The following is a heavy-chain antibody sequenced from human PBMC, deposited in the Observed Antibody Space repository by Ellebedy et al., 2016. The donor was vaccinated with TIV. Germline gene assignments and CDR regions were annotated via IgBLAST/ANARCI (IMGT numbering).Heavy chain of an antibody. V-gene: IGHV3-53*01. CDR1: DLVFRNAW. Sequence: GGSLRLSXSTTDLVFRNAWMSWVRQPPGKGLEGVSIIYSGSRTSYADSVKGRFTISRDKSKNTLYLQMNSLRAEDTAVYYCARDAGYSSSSPRNSYFDYWGQGTLVTVSS. CDR3: ARDAGYSSSSPRNSYFDY. CDR2: IYSGSRT. J-gene: IGHJ4*02. D-gene: IGHD6-6*01.